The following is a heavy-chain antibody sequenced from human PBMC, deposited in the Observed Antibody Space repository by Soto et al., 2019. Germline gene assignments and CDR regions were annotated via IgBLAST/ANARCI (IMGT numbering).Heavy chain of an antibody. V-gene: IGHV1-46*01. CDR3: ARAGENYGSGTFSPPLRYYFNS. J-gene: IGHJ4*02. Sequence: QVQLVQSGTEVKKPGASVNVSCKASGYTFTTHYMHWVRQAPGQGLEWMGLINPSGGRTTYALKFQGRVTMTSATSTNTVYVELTSLRSEDTAIYFCARAGENYGSGTFSPPLRYYFNSWGQGTLVTVSS. D-gene: IGHD3-10*01. CDR1: GYTFTTHY. CDR2: INPSGGRT.